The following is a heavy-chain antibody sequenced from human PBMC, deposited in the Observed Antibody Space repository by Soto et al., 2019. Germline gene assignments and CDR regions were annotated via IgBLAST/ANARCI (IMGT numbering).Heavy chain of an antibody. CDR2: INHSGSS. CDR3: AKDKITGRFDY. D-gene: IGHD2-8*02. J-gene: IGHJ4*02. V-gene: IGHV4-34*01. CDR1: GGSTRGED. Sequence: TAETLPHTRAGTGGSTRGEDRTWVRQTPETGLQWIGEINHSGSSNHHPSLKSRVTISVDTSKNQFSLKLTSVTAADTAVYCCAKDKITGRFDYWGKGAVVTV.